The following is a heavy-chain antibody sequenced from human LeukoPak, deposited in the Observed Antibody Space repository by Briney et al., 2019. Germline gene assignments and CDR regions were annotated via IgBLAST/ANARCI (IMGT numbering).Heavy chain of an antibody. V-gene: IGHV3-66*01. Sequence: GGSLRLSCAASGFTVSSNYMSWVRQAPGKGLEWVSVIYSGGSTYYADSVKGRFTISRDNSKNTLYLQMSSLRAEDTAVYYCARGAYGGEEGMDVWGQGTTVTVSS. CDR2: IYSGGST. CDR1: GFTVSSNY. J-gene: IGHJ6*02. CDR3: ARGAYGGEEGMDV. D-gene: IGHD4-23*01.